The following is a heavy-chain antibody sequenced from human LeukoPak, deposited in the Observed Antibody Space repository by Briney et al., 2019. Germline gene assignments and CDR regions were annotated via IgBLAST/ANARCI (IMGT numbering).Heavy chain of an antibody. CDR3: ARDRCGGDCPLDY. CDR2: IYHSGST. Sequence: SETLSLTCTVSGGSVSSGSYYWSWIRQPPGKGLEWIGEIYHSGSTNYNPSLKSRVTISVDKSKNQFSLKLSSVTAADTAVYYCARDRCGGDCPLDYWGQGTLVTVSS. J-gene: IGHJ4*02. V-gene: IGHV4-61*01. CDR1: GGSVSSGSYY. D-gene: IGHD2-21*02.